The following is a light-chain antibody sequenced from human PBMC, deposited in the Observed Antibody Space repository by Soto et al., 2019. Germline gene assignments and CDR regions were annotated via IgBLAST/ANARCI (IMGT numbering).Light chain of an antibody. CDR2: AAS. CDR3: LQHNSYPRT. J-gene: IGKJ1*01. V-gene: IGKV1-17*01. CDR1: QGIRND. Sequence: NQMPPSPSSLSSAVGDRVPITCRASQGIRNDLGWYQQKPGKAPKCLIFAASSLQSEVPSRFSGSGSGTEFTLTISSLQPEDFATYYCLQHNSYPRTFGQGTKVDIK.